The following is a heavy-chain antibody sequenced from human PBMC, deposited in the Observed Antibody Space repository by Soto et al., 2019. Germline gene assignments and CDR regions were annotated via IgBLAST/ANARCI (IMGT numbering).Heavy chain of an antibody. CDR3: ARVTFDTIFGVVIIGWFDP. Sequence: ASVKVSGKASGYTFTSYGISCVRQAPGQGLEWMGWISAYNGNTNYAQKLQGRVTMTTDTSTSTAYMELRSLRSDDTAVYYCARVTFDTIFGVVIIGWFDPWGQGTLVTFSA. CDR1: GYTFTSYG. D-gene: IGHD3-3*01. J-gene: IGHJ5*02. CDR2: ISAYNGNT. V-gene: IGHV1-18*01.